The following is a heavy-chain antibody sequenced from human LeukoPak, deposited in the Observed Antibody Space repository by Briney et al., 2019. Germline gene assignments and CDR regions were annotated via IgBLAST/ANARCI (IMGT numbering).Heavy chain of an antibody. Sequence: SETLSLTCAVYGGSFSGYYWSWIRQPPGKGLEWIGSIYYSGSTYYNPSLKSRVTISVDTSKNQFSLKLSSVTAADTAVYYCARQTLEYSGSYPTYFDYWGQGTLVTVSS. CDR1: GGSFSGYY. CDR2: IYYSGST. V-gene: IGHV4-34*01. J-gene: IGHJ4*02. CDR3: ARQTLEYSGSYPTYFDY. D-gene: IGHD1-26*01.